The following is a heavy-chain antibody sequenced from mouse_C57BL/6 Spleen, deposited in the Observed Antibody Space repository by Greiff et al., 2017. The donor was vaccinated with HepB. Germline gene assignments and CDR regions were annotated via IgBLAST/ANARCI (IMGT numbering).Heavy chain of an antibody. V-gene: IGHV1-81*01. CDR3: ARSGSLYYSNSYFDY. CDR2: IYPRSGNT. Sequence: VQVVESGAELARPGASVKLSCKASGYTFTSYGISWVKQRTGQGLEWTGEIYPRSGNTYYNEKFKGKATLTADKSSSTAYMELRSLTSEDSAVYFCARSGSLYYSNSYFDYWGQGTTLTVSS. D-gene: IGHD2-5*01. J-gene: IGHJ2*01. CDR1: GYTFTSYG.